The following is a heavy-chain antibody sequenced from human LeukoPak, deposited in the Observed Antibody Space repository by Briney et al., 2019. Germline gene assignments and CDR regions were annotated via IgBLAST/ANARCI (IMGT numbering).Heavy chain of an antibody. Sequence: GGSLRLSCAASGFAFSDYGMHWVRQAPGKGLEWVAFIRYDGSHKYYADSVKGRFTISRDNPKNTLYLQMNSLRAEDTAVYYCAKWSFYYYYYYMDVWGKGTTVTISS. CDR3: AKWSFYYYYYYMDV. CDR2: IRYDGSHK. CDR1: GFAFSDYG. V-gene: IGHV3-30*02. J-gene: IGHJ6*03. D-gene: IGHD3-10*01.